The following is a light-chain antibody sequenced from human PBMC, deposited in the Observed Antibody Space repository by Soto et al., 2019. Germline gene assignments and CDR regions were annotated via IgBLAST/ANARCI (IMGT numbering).Light chain of an antibody. V-gene: IGKV2-28*01. J-gene: IGKJ2*01. CDR1: QSLLHSNGYNY. CDR3: MQALQTPYT. CDR2: LGS. Sequence: DIVMTQSPLSLPVTPGEPASISCRSSQSLLHSNGYNYLDWYLQKPGQSPQLLIYLGSNRASGVPDRFSGSGSGTDFTLKSSRVEAEDVGVYYCMQALQTPYTFGLGMKLEIK.